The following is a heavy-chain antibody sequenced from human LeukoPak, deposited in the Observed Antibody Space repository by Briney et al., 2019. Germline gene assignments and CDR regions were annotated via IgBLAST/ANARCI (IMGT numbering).Heavy chain of an antibody. CDR1: GFTFSSYS. D-gene: IGHD6-13*01. J-gene: IGHJ4*02. CDR3: ASDIAAAGTGH. V-gene: IGHV3-7*01. Sequence: GGSLRLSCAASGFTFSSYSMNWVRQAPGKGLEWVATIKQDGGQTYYVDSVEGRFTISRDNAKNSLYLQMNSLRAEDTPVYYCASDIAAAGTGHWGQGTLVTVSS. CDR2: IKQDGGQT.